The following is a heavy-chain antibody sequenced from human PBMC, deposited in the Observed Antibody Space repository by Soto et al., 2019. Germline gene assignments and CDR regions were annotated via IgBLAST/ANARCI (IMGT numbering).Heavy chain of an antibody. D-gene: IGHD6-13*01. J-gene: IGHJ6*02. Sequence: ASVKVSCKASGFTFTSSAVQWVRQARGQRLEWIGWIVVGSGNTNYAQKFQERVTITRDMSTSTAYMELSSLRSEDTAVYYCAADAGIAAAGSLEIGTSYYYYGMDVWGQGTTVTVSS. CDR3: AADAGIAAAGSLEIGTSYYYYGMDV. V-gene: IGHV1-58*01. CDR1: GFTFTSSA. CDR2: IVVGSGNT.